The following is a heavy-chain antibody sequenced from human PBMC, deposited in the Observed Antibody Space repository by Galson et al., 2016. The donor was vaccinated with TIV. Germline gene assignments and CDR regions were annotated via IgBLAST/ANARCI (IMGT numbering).Heavy chain of an antibody. CDR2: GHHSGIT. V-gene: IGHV4-38-2*01. J-gene: IGHJ3*02. Sequence: ETLSLTCAVSSYSIGSGFFWGWIRQTPGKGLEWIATGHHSGITYYNPSLKSRVAISLDTSNNQFFLRLNSVTAADRAVYFCARHEGGAFDIWGKGTMVTVSS. CDR3: ARHEGGAFDI. CDR1: SYSIGSGFF.